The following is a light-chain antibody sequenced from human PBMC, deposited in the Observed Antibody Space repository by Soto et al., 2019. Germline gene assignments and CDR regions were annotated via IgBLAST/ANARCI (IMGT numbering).Light chain of an antibody. V-gene: IGLV1-44*01. J-gene: IGLJ3*02. CDR3: ATWDASLYGPV. Sequence: QSVLTQPPSASGTPGQRVTISCSGSSSNIGSNSVHWYQHLPGTAPKLLIYTNDQRPSGVPDRFSGSRSGTSASLAISGLQSADEADYYCATWDASLYGPVFGGGTQLTVL. CDR2: TND. CDR1: SSNIGSNS.